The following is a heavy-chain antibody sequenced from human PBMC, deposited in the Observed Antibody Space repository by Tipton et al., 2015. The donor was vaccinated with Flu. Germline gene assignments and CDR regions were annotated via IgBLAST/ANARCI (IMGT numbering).Heavy chain of an antibody. J-gene: IGHJ5*02. CDR3: VRSGDFYLNWFGP. CDR1: GGSISGYY. D-gene: IGHD2/OR15-2a*01. Sequence: TLSLTCTVSGGSISGYYWSWIRQPPGKRLEWMGHIHDSGSANYSPSLKSRVTMSVDSPKNQFSLRLTSVTAADTAVYYCVRSGDFYLNWFGPWGQGTLVTVSS. V-gene: IGHV4-59*01. CDR2: IHDSGSA.